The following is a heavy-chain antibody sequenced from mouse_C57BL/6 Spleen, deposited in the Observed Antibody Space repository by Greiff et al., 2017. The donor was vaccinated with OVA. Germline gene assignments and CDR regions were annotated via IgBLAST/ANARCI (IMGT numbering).Heavy chain of an antibody. CDR1: GFTFSSYG. V-gene: IGHV5-6*01. J-gene: IGHJ2*01. D-gene: IGHD1-1*01. Sequence: EVQVVESGGDLVKPGGSLKLSCAASGFTFSSYGMSWVRQTPDKRLEWVATISSGGSYTYYPDSVKGRFTISRDNAKNTLYLQMSSLKSEDTAMYYCARHRSSLDYWGQGTTLTVSS. CDR3: ARHRSSLDY. CDR2: ISSGGSYT.